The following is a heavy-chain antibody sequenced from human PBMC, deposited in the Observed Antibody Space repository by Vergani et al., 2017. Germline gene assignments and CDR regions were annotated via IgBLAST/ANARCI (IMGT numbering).Heavy chain of an antibody. V-gene: IGHV1-2*02. CDR1: GYTFTGYY. CDR2: INPNSGGT. D-gene: IGHD6-13*01. CDR3: ARGPPLAAAGRYYFDY. J-gene: IGHJ4*02. Sequence: QVQLVQSGAEVKKPGASVKVSCKASGYTFTGYYMHWVRQAPGQGLEWMGWINPNSGGTNYAQKFQGRVTMTRDTSISTAYMELSRLRSDDKAVYYCARGPPLAAAGRYYFDYWGQGTLVTVSS.